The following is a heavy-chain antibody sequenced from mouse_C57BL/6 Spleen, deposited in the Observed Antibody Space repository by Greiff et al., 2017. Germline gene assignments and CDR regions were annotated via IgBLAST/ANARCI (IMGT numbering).Heavy chain of an antibody. Sequence: QVQLQQPGAELVRPGSSVKLSCKASGYTFTSYWMDWVKQRPGQGLEWIGNIYPSDSETHYNQKFKDKATLTVDKSSSTAYMQLSSLTSEDSAVYYCARRDYYGSSYYFDYWGQGTTRTVSS. D-gene: IGHD1-1*01. J-gene: IGHJ2*01. V-gene: IGHV1-61*01. CDR2: IYPSDSET. CDR1: GYTFTSYW. CDR3: ARRDYYGSSYYFDY.